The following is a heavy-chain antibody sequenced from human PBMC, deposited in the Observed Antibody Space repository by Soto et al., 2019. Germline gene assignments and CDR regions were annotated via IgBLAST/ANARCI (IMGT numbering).Heavy chain of an antibody. CDR3: ARALEARLPMGAFDI. Sequence: QVQLVESGGGVVQPGRSLRLSCAASGFTFSSYGMHWVRQAPGKGLEWVAVIWYDGSNKYYADSVKGRFTISRDNSKNTLYLQMNSLRAEDTAVYYCARALEARLPMGAFDIWGQGTMVTVSS. CDR1: GFTFSSYG. V-gene: IGHV3-33*01. D-gene: IGHD6-6*01. J-gene: IGHJ3*02. CDR2: IWYDGSNK.